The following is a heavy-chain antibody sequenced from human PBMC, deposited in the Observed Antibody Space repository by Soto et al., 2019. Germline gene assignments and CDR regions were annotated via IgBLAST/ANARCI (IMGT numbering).Heavy chain of an antibody. V-gene: IGHV1-69*01. CDR1: GGTFSSYA. J-gene: IGHJ6*02. Sequence: QVQLVKSGAEVKKPGSSVKVSCKASGGTFSSYAISWVRQAPGQGLEWMGGIIPIFGTANYAQKFQGRVTITADESTSTAYMELSSLRSEDTAVYYCARVFKQRLSRCCEGGMDVWGQGTTVTVSS. CDR3: ARVFKQRLSRCCEGGMDV. CDR2: IIPIFGTA. D-gene: IGHD6-19*01.